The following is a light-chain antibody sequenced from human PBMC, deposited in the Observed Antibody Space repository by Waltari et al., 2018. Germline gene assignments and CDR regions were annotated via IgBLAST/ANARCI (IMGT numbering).Light chain of an antibody. V-gene: IGKV3-11*01. Sequence: DIVLTQSPATLSLSPGERATPSCRASQSVSNYIPWYQQKPGQPPRLLIYDASNRATGIPARFSGSGSETDFTLTISSLEPEDFAVYYCQQRSKWLFGGGTKVEIK. J-gene: IGKJ4*01. CDR3: QQRSKWL. CDR1: QSVSNY. CDR2: DAS.